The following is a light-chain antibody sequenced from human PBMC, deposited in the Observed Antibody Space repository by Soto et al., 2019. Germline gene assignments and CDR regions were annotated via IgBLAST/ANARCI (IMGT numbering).Light chain of an antibody. CDR3: QQYYSTPYT. CDR2: WAS. CDR1: RSVLYSSNHNNY. Sequence: DIVMTQSPDSLAVSLGERATINCKSSRSVLYSSNHNNYLAWYQQKPGQPPKLLIYWASTRESGVPDRFSGSGSGTDFTLTISSLQAEDVAVYYCQQYYSTPYTFGQGTKLEI. J-gene: IGKJ2*01. V-gene: IGKV4-1*01.